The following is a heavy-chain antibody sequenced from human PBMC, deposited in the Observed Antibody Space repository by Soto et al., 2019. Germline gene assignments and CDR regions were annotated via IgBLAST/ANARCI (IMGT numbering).Heavy chain of an antibody. CDR2: INHSGST. CDR1: GGSISSGGYW. J-gene: IGHJ5*02. D-gene: IGHD5-12*01. Sequence: QVQLQESGPGLVTPSQTLSLTCSVSGGSISSGGYWWSWIRQHPGKGLEWLGYINHSGSTYYNPSPKTRVTISVDTSKNQFSLKLNSVTAADTAFYYCARVRLEDYSGYGEFDPWGQGTLVTVSS. V-gene: IGHV4-31*03. CDR3: ARVRLEDYSGYGEFDP.